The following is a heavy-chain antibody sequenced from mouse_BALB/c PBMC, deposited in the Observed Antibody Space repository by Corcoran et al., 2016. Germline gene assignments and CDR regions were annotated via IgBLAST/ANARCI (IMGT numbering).Heavy chain of an antibody. Sequence: EVQLQQSGPELVKPGASVKMSCKASGYTFTSYVMHWVKQKPGQGLEGIGYINPYNDGTKYNEKFKGKATLTSDKSSSTAYMELSSLTSEDAAVYCCSRYAYDFVYYYALDYCAQGSSVALS. CDR1: GYTFTSYV. D-gene: IGHD2-4*01. V-gene: IGHV1S136*01. J-gene: IGHJ4*01. CDR2: INPYNDGT. CDR3: SRYAYDFVYYYALDY.